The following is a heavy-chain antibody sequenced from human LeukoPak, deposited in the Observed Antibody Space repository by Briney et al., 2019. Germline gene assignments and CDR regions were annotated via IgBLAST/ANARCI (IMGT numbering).Heavy chain of an antibody. CDR3: ARIRCGHSGSVCYNH. D-gene: IGHD2-21*01. CDR1: GVSINVYY. J-gene: IGHJ4*02. V-gene: IGHV4-34*01. CDR2: LSRTEGS. Sequence: SETLSLTCGVFGVSINVYYWSWIRQSPGKGLEWIAELSRTEGSRYNPSLDSRVTMSVVTSENQLFLKLIFVTAADTAVYYCARIRCGHSGSVCYNHWGLGTLVTVSS.